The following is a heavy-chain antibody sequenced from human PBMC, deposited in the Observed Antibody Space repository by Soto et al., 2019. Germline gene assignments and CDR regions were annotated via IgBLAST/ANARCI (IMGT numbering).Heavy chain of an antibody. CDR2: INPNSGGT. CDR3: ASVRRDDYVWGSYQEDYYYYGMDV. D-gene: IGHD3-16*02. CDR1: GYTFTGYY. V-gene: IGHV1-2*02. J-gene: IGHJ6*02. Sequence: ASVKVSCKASGYTFTGYYMHWVRQAPGQGLEWMGWINPNSGGTNYAQKFQGRVTMTRDTSISTAYMELSRLRSDDTAVYYCASVRRDDYVWGSYQEDYYYYGMDVWGQGTTVTVSS.